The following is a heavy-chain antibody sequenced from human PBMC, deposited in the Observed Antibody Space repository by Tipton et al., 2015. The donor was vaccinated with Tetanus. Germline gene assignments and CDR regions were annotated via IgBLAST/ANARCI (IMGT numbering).Heavy chain of an antibody. Sequence: SLRLSCAASGFTLSRYTLNWVRQAPGKGLEWVSSISSSSRYIYYADSVKGRFTISRDNAKNSLYLQMISLRAEDTAVYSCARGMAEASNCGGDCYSDDWGQGTLVTVSSGMDVWGQGTTVTVSS. CDR2: ISSSSRYI. CDR1: GFTLSRYT. D-gene: IGHD2-21*02. V-gene: IGHV3-21*01. CDR3: ARGMAEASNCGGDCYSDDWGQGTLVTVSSGMDV. J-gene: IGHJ6*02.